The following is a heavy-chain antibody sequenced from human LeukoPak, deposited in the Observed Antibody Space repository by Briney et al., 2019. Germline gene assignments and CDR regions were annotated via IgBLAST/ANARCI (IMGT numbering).Heavy chain of an antibody. Sequence: GGSLRLSCAASGFTFSSYGMHWVRQAPGKELEWVAVISYDGSNKYYADSVKGRFTISRDNSKNTLYLQMNSLRAEDTAVYYCAKDLGYYDFWSGYYGENYYGMDVWGQGTTVTVSS. J-gene: IGHJ6*02. D-gene: IGHD3-3*01. CDR1: GFTFSSYG. V-gene: IGHV3-30*18. CDR3: AKDLGYYDFWSGYYGENYYGMDV. CDR2: ISYDGSNK.